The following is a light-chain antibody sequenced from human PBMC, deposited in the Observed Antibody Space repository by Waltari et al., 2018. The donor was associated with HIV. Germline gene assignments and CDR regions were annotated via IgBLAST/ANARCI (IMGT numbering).Light chain of an antibody. CDR2: DNT. CDR3: QSYDSRLGVL. J-gene: IGLJ2*01. V-gene: IGLV1-40*01. Sequence: QSVLTQPPSVSGAPGQRVTISCTGSSSNIGASYDVPWYQQLPGTASKLLIYDNTDRPSGVPDRFSGSKSGTSASRAITGLQAEDEADYYCQSYDSRLGVLFGGGTKLTVL. CDR1: SSNIGASYD.